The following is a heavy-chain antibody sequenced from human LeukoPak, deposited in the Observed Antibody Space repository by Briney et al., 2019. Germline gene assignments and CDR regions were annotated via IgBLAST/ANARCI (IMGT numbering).Heavy chain of an antibody. V-gene: IGHV1-69*02. CDR1: GGAFSSYT. D-gene: IGHD4-17*01. CDR3: ASWIPTENAFDI. J-gene: IGHJ3*02. Sequence: ASVKVSCKASGGAFSSYTISWVRQAPGQGLEWMGRIIPILGIANYAQKFQGRVTITADKSTSTAYMELSSLRSEDTAVYYCASWIPTENAFDIWGQGTMVTVSS. CDR2: IIPILGIA.